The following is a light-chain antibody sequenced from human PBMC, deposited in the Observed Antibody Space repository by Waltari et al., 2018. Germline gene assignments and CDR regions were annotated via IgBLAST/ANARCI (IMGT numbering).Light chain of an antibody. CDR2: DAA. V-gene: IGKV3-20*01. CDR1: QSVNSRY. Sequence: EIVLTQSPGTLSLSPGERATFSCRASQSVNSRYLAWYQQKSGQAPRLLIHDAASRATGIPDRFSGSGSGTDFTLTISRLEPEDFAVYYCQQYGSSPPTGFGPGTKLDIK. CDR3: QQYGSSPPTG. J-gene: IGKJ3*01.